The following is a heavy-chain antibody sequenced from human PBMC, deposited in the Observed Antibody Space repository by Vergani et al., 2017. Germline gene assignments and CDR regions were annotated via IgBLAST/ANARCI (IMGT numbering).Heavy chain of an antibody. CDR3: AKDQVGRVGATNFDY. Sequence: QVQLVESGGGVVQPGRSLRLSCAASGFTFSSYGMHWVRQAPGKGLEWVAVISYDGSNKYYADSVKGRFTISRDNSKNTLYLQMSSLRAEDTAVYYCAKDQVGRVGATNFDYWGQGTLVTVSS. CDR2: ISYDGSNK. J-gene: IGHJ4*02. D-gene: IGHD1-26*01. CDR1: GFTFSSYG. V-gene: IGHV3-30*18.